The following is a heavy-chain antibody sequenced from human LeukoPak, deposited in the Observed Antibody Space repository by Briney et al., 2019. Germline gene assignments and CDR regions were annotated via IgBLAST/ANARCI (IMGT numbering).Heavy chain of an antibody. V-gene: IGHV3-74*01. CDR1: GFTFSSHW. CDR2: INSDGSST. CDR3: ASSLYSSGWYFDY. Sequence: PGGSLRLSCAASGFTFSSHWMHWVRQAPGKGLVWVSRINSDGSSTSYADSVKGRFTISRDNAKNSLYLQMNSLRAEDTAVYYCASSLYSSGWYFDYWGQGTLVTVSS. J-gene: IGHJ4*02. D-gene: IGHD6-19*01.